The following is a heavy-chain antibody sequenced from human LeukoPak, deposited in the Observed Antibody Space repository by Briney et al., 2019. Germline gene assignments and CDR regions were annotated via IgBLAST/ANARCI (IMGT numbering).Heavy chain of an antibody. D-gene: IGHD3-3*01. CDR1: GFIFSDYY. CDR2: ISSSGSTT. CDR3: AKGGVRYDFWSAPGVDY. V-gene: IGHV3-11*01. J-gene: IGHJ4*02. Sequence: KAGGSLRLSCAASGFIFSDYYMDWIRQAPGKGLEWVSYISSSGSTTYYADSVKGRFTISRDNSKNTLYLQMNSLRAEDTAVYYCAKGGVRYDFWSAPGVDYWGQGTLVTVSS.